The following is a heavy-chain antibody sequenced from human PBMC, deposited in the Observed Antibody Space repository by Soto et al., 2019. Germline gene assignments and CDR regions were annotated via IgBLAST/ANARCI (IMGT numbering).Heavy chain of an antibody. Sequence: SETLSLTCTVSGASVGSGSFYWSWIRQPPGKGLEWIGYVFFSGSTNYNPSLKSRVTISIDTSKNQFSLKLISVSAADTAVYYCARVSTYYFDSSGSYTSDYWGQGTLVTVSS. CDR3: ARVSTYYFDSSGSYTSDY. D-gene: IGHD3-22*01. CDR2: VFFSGST. CDR1: GASVGSGSFY. J-gene: IGHJ4*02. V-gene: IGHV4-61*01.